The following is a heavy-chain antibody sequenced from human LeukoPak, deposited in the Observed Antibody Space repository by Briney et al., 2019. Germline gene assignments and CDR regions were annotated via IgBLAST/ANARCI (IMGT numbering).Heavy chain of an antibody. CDR1: GYTFTGYY. D-gene: IGHD3-22*01. Sequence: ASVKVSCKASGYTFTGYYMHWVRQAPGQGLEWMGWINPNSGGTNYAQKFQGRVTMTRDTSISTAYMELSRLRSDDTAVYYCARVEVESYYYDSSGQADHWGQGTLVTVSS. CDR2: INPNSGGT. CDR3: ARVEVESYYYDSSGQADH. J-gene: IGHJ4*02. V-gene: IGHV1-2*02.